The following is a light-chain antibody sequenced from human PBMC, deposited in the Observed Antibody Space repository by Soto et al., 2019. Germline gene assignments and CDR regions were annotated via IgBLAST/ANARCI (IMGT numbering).Light chain of an antibody. CDR2: GAA. J-gene: IGKJ5*01. V-gene: IGKV3-15*01. Sequence: EIVMTQSPATLSVSPGERATLSCRASQSVSSNLAWYQQKPGQAPRLLIYGAATRATGIPARFSGSRSGTEFTLAISSLQSEDFAVYYCQQYNNWPPITFGQGTRLEIK. CDR1: QSVSSN. CDR3: QQYNNWPPIT.